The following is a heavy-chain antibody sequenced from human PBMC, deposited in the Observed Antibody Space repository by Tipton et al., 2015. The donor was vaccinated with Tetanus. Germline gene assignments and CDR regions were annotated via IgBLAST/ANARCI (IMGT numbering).Heavy chain of an antibody. D-gene: IGHD1-26*01. Sequence: SLRLSCAASGFTVRSNYMSWVRQAPGKGLEWVSVIYSGGSTYYADSVKGRFTISRDNSKNTLYLQMNSLRAEDTAVYYCAREAPFSAYAYDIWGQGTMASVSS. CDR1: GFTVRSNY. CDR2: IYSGGST. J-gene: IGHJ3*02. CDR3: AREAPFSAYAYDI. V-gene: IGHV3-53*01.